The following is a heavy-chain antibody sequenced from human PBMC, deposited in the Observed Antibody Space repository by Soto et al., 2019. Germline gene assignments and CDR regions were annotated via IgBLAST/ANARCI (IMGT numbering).Heavy chain of an antibody. CDR3: ATTLYYDFWSRQRNFLGY. J-gene: IGHJ4*01. V-gene: IGHV1-69*01. Sequence: QVQLVQSGAEVKKPGSSVKVSCKASGGTFSSYAISWVRQAPGQGLEWMGGIIPIFGTANYAQKFQGRVTISADESTSTAYMELSSLRSEDTAVYYCATTLYYDFWSRQRNFLGYWGHGTLVTVSS. CDR2: IIPIFGTA. CDR1: GGTFSSYA. D-gene: IGHD3-3*01.